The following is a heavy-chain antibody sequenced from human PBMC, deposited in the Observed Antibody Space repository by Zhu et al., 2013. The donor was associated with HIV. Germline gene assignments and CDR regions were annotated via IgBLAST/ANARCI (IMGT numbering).Heavy chain of an antibody. CDR2: INPNSGGT. V-gene: IGHV1-2*02. CDR3: ARERSGSSEVDY. Sequence: QVQLVQSGAEVKKPGASVKVSCKASGYTFTGYYIHWVRQAPGQGLEWMGWINPNSGGTNSAQRFQGRVTMTRDTSINTAYMELSSLRSEDTAVYYCARERSGSSEVDYWGQGTLVTVSS. CDR1: GYTFTGYY. J-gene: IGHJ4*02. D-gene: IGHD1-26*01.